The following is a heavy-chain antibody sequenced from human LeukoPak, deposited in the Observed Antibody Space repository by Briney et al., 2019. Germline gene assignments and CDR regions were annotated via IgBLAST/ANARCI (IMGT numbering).Heavy chain of an antibody. CDR2: IYSGGST. CDR3: ARDRGLTVTTNSDYYYGMDV. D-gene: IGHD4-17*01. V-gene: IGHV3-53*04. Sequence: GGSLRLSCAASGFTVSSNYMSWVRQAPGKGLEWVSVIYSGGSTYYADSVKGRFTISRHNSKNTLYLQMNSLGAEDTAVYYCARDRGLTVTTNSDYYYGMDVWGQGTTVTVSS. CDR1: GFTVSSNY. J-gene: IGHJ6*02.